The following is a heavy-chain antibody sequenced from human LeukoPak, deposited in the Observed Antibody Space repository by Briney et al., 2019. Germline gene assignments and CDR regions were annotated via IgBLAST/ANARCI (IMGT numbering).Heavy chain of an antibody. CDR2: ISYDGSNK. CDR3: AKDHRPVDFWSIDYFDY. V-gene: IGHV3-30*18. Sequence: PGGSLRLSSAASGFTFSSYGMHWVRQAPGKGLEWVAVISYDGSNKYYADSVKGRFTISRDNSKNTLYLQMNSLRAEDTAVYYCAKDHRPVDFWSIDYFDYWGQGTLVTVSS. J-gene: IGHJ4*02. CDR1: GFTFSSYG. D-gene: IGHD3-3*01.